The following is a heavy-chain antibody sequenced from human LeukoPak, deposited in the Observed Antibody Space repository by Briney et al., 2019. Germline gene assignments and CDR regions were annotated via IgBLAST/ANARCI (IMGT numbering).Heavy chain of an antibody. CDR2: IIPSGGST. D-gene: IGHD3-22*01. Sequence: GASVKVSCKASGYTFTSYYIHWVRQAPGQGLEWMGIIIPSGGSTSYTQKFQGRVTMTRDTSTSTVYMELSSLRSEDTAVYYCARGNDGGGYSDAFDIWGQGTMVTVSS. CDR1: GYTFTSYY. J-gene: IGHJ3*02. CDR3: ARGNDGGGYSDAFDI. V-gene: IGHV1-46*01.